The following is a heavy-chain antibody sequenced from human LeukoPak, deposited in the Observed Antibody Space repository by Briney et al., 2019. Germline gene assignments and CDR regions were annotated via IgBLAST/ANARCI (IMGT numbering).Heavy chain of an antibody. V-gene: IGHV3-33*01. D-gene: IGHD4-17*01. CDR2: IWYDGTNK. CDR1: GFTFSSYG. Sequence: GGSLRLSCAASGFTFSSYGMHWVRQAPGKGLEWVSVIWYDGTNKYYADSVKGRFTISRDNSKNTLYLQMNSLRAEDTAVHYCARDDDYGDSYWYFDLWGRGTLVTVSS. J-gene: IGHJ2*01. CDR3: ARDDDYGDSYWYFDL.